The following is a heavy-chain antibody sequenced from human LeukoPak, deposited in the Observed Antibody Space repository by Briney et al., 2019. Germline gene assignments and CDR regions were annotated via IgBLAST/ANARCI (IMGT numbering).Heavy chain of an antibody. CDR1: GFTFSNAW. CDR2: IKSKTDGGTT. V-gene: IGHV3-15*01. Sequence: GGSLRLSCAASGFTFSNAWMSWVRQAPGKGLEGVGRIKSKTDGGTTDYAAPVKGRFTISRDDSKNTLYLQMNSLKTEDTAVYYCARDWSGSGWPNDYWGQGNLVTVSS. D-gene: IGHD6-19*01. J-gene: IGHJ4*02. CDR3: ARDWSGSGWPNDY.